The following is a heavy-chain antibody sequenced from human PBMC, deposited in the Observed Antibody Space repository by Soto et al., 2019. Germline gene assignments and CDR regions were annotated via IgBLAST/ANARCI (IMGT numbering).Heavy chain of an antibody. Sequence: SETLSLTCAVSGASISGSYYYWAWLRQSPGKGPEWIGGVFYTGFTSYNPSLESRVSVSVDTSKSQFSLKLSAVTAADTAVYYCATSQKGYNWNYFDHWGQGALVTVSS. J-gene: IGHJ4*02. CDR3: ATSQKGYNWNYFDH. V-gene: IGHV4-39*01. CDR1: GASISGSYYY. CDR2: VFYTGFT. D-gene: IGHD1-20*01.